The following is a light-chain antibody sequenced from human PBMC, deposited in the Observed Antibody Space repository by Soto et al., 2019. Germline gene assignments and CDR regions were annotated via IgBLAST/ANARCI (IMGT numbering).Light chain of an antibody. J-gene: IGKJ3*01. CDR2: AAS. CDR3: QQSSNYYT. Sequence: ALQLTQSPSSLSALVGDLATITCRASQGLNSSVAWYQHKPGKAPKLLLYAASTLQKEVPSRFSGNGSGTDFTLAISIQQPADFATYNCQQSSNYYTFGPATKVDI. V-gene: IGKV1D-13*01. CDR1: QGLNSS.